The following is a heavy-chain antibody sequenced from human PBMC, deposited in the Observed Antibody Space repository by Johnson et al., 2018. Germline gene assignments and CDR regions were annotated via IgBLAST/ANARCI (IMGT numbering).Heavy chain of an antibody. J-gene: IGHJ3*02. CDR2: ISSSSSYI. V-gene: IGHV3-21*01. D-gene: IGHD3-3*01. CDR1: GFTFSSDS. Sequence: VQLVESGGGLVKPGGSLRLSCAASGFTFSSDSMNWVRQAPGKGLEWVSSISSSSSYIYYADSVKGRFPSSRDNAKNSLYLPMNTLRAEERAVYYCARDFASRYYDFWSGENDAFEIWGQGTMVTVSS. CDR3: ARDFASRYYDFWSGENDAFEI.